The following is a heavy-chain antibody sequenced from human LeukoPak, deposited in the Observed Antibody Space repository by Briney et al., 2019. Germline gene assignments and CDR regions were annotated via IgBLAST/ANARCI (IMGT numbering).Heavy chain of an antibody. CDR2: ISAYNGNT. D-gene: IGHD4-17*01. V-gene: IGHV1-18*04. CDR3: ARTSTVTTLKY. J-gene: IGHJ4*02. Sequence: ASVKVSCKASGYTFTSYYMHWVRQAPGQGLEWMGWISAYNGNTNYAQKLQGRVTMTTDTSTSTAYMELRSLRSDDTAVYYCARTSTVTTLKYWGQGTLVTVSS. CDR1: GYTFTSYY.